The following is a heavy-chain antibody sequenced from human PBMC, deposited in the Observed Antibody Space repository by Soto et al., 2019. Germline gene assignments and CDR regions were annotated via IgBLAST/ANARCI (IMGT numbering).Heavy chain of an antibody. V-gene: IGHV4-31*03. CDR3: ARGLKGTSWFDF. Sequence: TLSLTCTVSGRSISSGGYYWSWIRQHPGKGLEWIGYIYYSGSTYYNPSLKSRVTISVDTSENQFSLKLSSVTAADMAVYYCARGLKGTSWFDFWGQGTLVTVSS. CDR1: GRSISSGGYY. J-gene: IGHJ4*02. D-gene: IGHD1-1*01. CDR2: IYYSGST.